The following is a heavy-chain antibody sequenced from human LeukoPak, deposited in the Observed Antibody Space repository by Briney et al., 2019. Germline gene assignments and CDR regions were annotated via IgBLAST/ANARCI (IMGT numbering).Heavy chain of an antibody. CDR3: ARVRRSGKTSTPYYGMDV. Sequence: HWASVKVSCKASGYTFTSYDFNWLRQAPGQGLEWMGWINPNSGGTNYAQKFQGWVTMTRDTSISTAYMELSRLRSDDTAVYYCARVRRSGKTSTPYYGMDVWGQGTTVTVSS. D-gene: IGHD3-10*01. J-gene: IGHJ6*02. V-gene: IGHV1-2*04. CDR1: GYTFTSYD. CDR2: INPNSGGT.